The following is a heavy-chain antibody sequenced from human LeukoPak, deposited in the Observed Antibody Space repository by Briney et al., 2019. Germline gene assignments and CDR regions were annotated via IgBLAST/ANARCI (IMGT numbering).Heavy chain of an antibody. CDR1: GGSISSSTYY. D-gene: IGHD5-24*01. CDR2: IYYSGST. Sequence: PSETLSLTCTVSGGSISSSTYYWGWIRQAPGKGREWIGSIYYSGSTYYNPYLKSRVTISVDTSKNQFSLKLSSVTAADTAVYYCARGPRWLQDYFNYWGQGTLVTVSS. J-gene: IGHJ4*02. V-gene: IGHV4-39*07. CDR3: ARGPRWLQDYFNY.